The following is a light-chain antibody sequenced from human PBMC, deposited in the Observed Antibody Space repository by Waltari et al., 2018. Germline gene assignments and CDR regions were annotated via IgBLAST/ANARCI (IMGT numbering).Light chain of an antibody. J-gene: IGLJ3*02. CDR1: SSNIGNNY. CDR2: ENS. Sequence: QSVLTQPPSVPAAPGQKVPISCAGSSSNIGNNYVSWYQQLPGTAPKLLIYENSKRPSGIPDRFSGSKSGTSATLGITGLQTGDEADYYCGTWDSSLGTFWVFGGGTKLTVL. CDR3: GTWDSSLGTFWV. V-gene: IGLV1-51*02.